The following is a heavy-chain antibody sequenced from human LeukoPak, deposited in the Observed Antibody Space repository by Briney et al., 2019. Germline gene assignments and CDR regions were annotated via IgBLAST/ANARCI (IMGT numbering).Heavy chain of an antibody. Sequence: ASVKVSCKASGYTFTSYYVHWVRQATGQGLEWMGWMNPNSGNTGYAQKFQGRVTITRNTSISTAYMELSSLRSEDTAVYYCAREAYSSSRDSDYWGQGTLVTVSS. CDR2: MNPNSGNT. J-gene: IGHJ4*02. CDR1: GYTFTSYY. D-gene: IGHD6-13*01. V-gene: IGHV1-8*03. CDR3: AREAYSSSRDSDY.